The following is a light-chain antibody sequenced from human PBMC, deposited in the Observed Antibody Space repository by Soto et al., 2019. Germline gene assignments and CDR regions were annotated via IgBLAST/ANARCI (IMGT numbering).Light chain of an antibody. Sequence: IVMTQSPATLSVSPGERVTLSCRASQNIHNHMSWFLQKPGQAPRLLMYDAILRAPGLPSRLSGSWSGTESTLTVNSLKFEHFTPYYCQQYDPWPLTLGRGT. CDR2: DAI. V-gene: IGKV3-15*01. J-gene: IGKJ4*01. CDR1: QNIHNH. CDR3: QQYDPWPLT.